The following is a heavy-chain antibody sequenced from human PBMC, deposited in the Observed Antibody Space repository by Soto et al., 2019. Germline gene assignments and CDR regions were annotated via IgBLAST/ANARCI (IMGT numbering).Heavy chain of an antibody. CDR1: GGSISSTSYY. CDR3: VSSNWFDP. J-gene: IGHJ5*02. V-gene: IGHV4-39*01. Sequence: QLQLQESGPGLVKPSETLSLTCTVSGGSISSTSYYWGWIRQPPGKGLEWIGRIYYSGSTYYNPSLKSRVTISVDTSRNQFSLTLSSVTAADTAVYYCVSSNWFDPWGQGTLVTVSS. CDR2: IYYSGST.